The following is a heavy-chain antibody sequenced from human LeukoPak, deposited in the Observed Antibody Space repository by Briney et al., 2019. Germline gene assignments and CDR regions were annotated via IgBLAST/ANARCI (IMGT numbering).Heavy chain of an antibody. CDR1: GGSITSYY. Sequence: SETLSLTCTVSGGSITSYYWSWIRQPAGKGLEWIGRIYNSGSTNYNPSLKSRVAMSVDASKNQFSLKLSSVAAADTAVYYCARVGDYALKDWGQGTLVTVSS. J-gene: IGHJ4*02. CDR3: ARVGDYALKD. V-gene: IGHV4-4*07. CDR2: IYNSGST. D-gene: IGHD3-16*01.